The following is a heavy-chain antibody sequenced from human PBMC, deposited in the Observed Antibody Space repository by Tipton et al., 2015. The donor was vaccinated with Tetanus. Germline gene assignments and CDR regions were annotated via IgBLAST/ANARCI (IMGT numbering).Heavy chain of an antibody. D-gene: IGHD2-15*01. CDR2: IYYSGST. CDR3: ARVLSSGSFRSYFDY. CDR1: GGSISSSSYY. V-gene: IGHV4-39*07. Sequence: TLSLTCTVSGGSISSSSYYWGWIRQPPGKGLEWIGSIYYSGSTYYNPSLKSRVTISVDTSKNQFSLKLSSVTAADTAVYYCARVLSSGSFRSYFDYWGQGTLVTVSS. J-gene: IGHJ4*02.